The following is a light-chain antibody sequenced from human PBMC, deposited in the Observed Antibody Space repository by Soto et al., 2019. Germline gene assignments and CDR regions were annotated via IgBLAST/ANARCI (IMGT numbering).Light chain of an antibody. V-gene: IGKV3-15*01. CDR1: QGIGDT. CDR2: DTS. Sequence: EIVMTQSPATLSVSPGERATLSCRASQGIGDTLAWYQQKPGQTPRLLIYDTSIRATGVPARFSGSRSGAEFTLTISSLQSEDFAIYYCQQRNTWPPVTFGQGTRLEIK. J-gene: IGKJ5*01. CDR3: QQRNTWPPVT.